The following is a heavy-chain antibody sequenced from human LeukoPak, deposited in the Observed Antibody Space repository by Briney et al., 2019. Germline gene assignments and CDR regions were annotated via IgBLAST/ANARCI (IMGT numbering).Heavy chain of an antibody. CDR3: ARDSNGDYEDY. J-gene: IGHJ4*02. CDR1: GYTFTSYG. CDR2: ISAYNGNT. Sequence: EASVKVSCKAFGYTFTSYGISWVRQAPGQGLEWMGWISAYNGNTNYAQKLQGRVTMTTDTSTRTAYMELRSLRSDDTAVYYCARDSNGDYEDYWGQGTLVTVSS. D-gene: IGHD4-17*01. V-gene: IGHV1-18*01.